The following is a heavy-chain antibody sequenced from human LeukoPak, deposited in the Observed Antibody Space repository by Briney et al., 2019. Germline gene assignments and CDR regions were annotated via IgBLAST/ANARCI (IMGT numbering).Heavy chain of an antibody. CDR2: ISYDGSNK. Sequence: GGSLRLSFAASGFTFSSYGMHWVRQAPGKGLEWVAVISYDGSNKYYADSVKGRFTISRDNSKNTLYLQMNSLRAEDTAVYYCARDGPIVVVVDWYFDLWGRGTLVTVSS. J-gene: IGHJ2*01. CDR1: GFTFSSYG. D-gene: IGHD3-22*01. CDR3: ARDGPIVVVVDWYFDL. V-gene: IGHV3-30*03.